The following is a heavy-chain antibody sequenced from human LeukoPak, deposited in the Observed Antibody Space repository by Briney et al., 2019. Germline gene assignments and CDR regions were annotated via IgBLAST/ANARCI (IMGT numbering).Heavy chain of an antibody. CDR3: ARDSVNCGGDCYRLEYFQH. D-gene: IGHD2-21*02. Sequence: PGGSLRLSCAASGFTFSSYSMNWVRQAPGKGLEWVSAISGDSRYIYYADSVKGRFTISRDNAKNSLYLQMNSLRAEDTAVYYCARDSVNCGGDCYRLEYFQHWGQGTLVTVSS. V-gene: IGHV3-21*01. CDR2: ISGDSRYI. CDR1: GFTFSSYS. J-gene: IGHJ1*01.